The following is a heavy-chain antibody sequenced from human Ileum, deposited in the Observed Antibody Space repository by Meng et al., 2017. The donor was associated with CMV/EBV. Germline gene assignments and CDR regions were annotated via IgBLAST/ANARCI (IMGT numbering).Heavy chain of an antibody. CDR3: ARSRSGSYHSPFDY. V-gene: IGHV4-59*01. J-gene: IGHJ4*02. CDR1: GGSISSYY. CDR2: IYYSGST. D-gene: IGHD1-26*01. Sequence: SETLSLTCTVSGGSISSYYWSWIRQPPGKGLEWIGYIYYSGSTNYNPSLKSRVTISVDTSKNQFSLKLSSVTAADTAVYYCARSRSGSYHSPFDYWGQGTQVTGAS.